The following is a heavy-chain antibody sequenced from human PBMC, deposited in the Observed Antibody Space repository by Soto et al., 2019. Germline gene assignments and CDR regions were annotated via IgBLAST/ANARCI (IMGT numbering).Heavy chain of an antibody. CDR3: ARYSNNWFQTEGMDV. D-gene: IGHD6-13*01. V-gene: IGHV4-30-4*01. CDR1: GDSISSPHYY. Sequence: SETLSLTCTVSGDSISSPHYYWTWIRQPPGKGLEWVGYIYYTGNNFYNPALKSRVAMSVDPSTNQFSPKLASVTDADTAVYYCARYSNNWFQTEGMDVWGQGTTVTVSS. J-gene: IGHJ6*02. CDR2: IYYTGNN.